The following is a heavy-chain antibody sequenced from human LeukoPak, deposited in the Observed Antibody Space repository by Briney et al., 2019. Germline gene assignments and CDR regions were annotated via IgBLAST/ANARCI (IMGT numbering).Heavy chain of an antibody. Sequence: ASVKVSCKASGYTFTTYGISWVRQAPGQGLEWMGWINPYNGNTNYARKVQGRVTMTTDTSTSTAYMELRSLRSDDTAVYYCVREVYGSFDYWGQGTLVTVSS. J-gene: IGHJ4*02. CDR2: INPYNGNT. D-gene: IGHD2/OR15-2a*01. CDR3: VREVYGSFDY. CDR1: GYTFTTYG. V-gene: IGHV1-18*01.